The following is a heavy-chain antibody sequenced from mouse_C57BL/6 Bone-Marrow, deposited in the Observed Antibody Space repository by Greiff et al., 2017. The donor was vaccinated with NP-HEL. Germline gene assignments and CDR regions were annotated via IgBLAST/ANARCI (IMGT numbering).Heavy chain of an antibody. CDR3: ARYDGYDEFAY. J-gene: IGHJ3*01. CDR1: GYTFTSYT. Sequence: VQLQESGAELARPGASVKMSCKASGYTFTSYTMHWVKQRPGQGLEWIGYINPSSGYTKYNQKFKDKATLTADKSSSTAYMQLSSLTSEDSAVYYCARYDGYDEFAYWGEGTLVTVSA. D-gene: IGHD2-3*01. V-gene: IGHV1-4*01. CDR2: INPSSGYT.